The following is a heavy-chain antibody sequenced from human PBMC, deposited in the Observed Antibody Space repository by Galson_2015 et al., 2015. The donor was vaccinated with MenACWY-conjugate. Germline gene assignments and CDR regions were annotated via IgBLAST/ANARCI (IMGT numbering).Heavy chain of an antibody. CDR2: IKQDGTEK. D-gene: IGHD3-22*01. CDR1: GFTFSFHW. Sequence: SLRLSCATSGFTFSFHWMSWVRQAPGKGLEWVANIKQDGTEKYYLDSVKGRFIISRDNTKNSLYLQMNSLRGDDTAVYYCARNLAGQSGGYRWFVSWGQGTLVTVPS. CDR3: ARNLAGQSGGYRWFVS. J-gene: IGHJ5*01. V-gene: IGHV3-7*03.